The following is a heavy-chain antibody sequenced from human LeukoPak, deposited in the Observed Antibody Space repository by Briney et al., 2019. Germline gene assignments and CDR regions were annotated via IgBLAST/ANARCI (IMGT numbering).Heavy chain of an antibody. CDR2: ISSSSSII. Sequence: GGSLRLSCAASGFTFSSYSMNWVRQAPGKGLEWVSYISSSSSIIFYADSVEGRFIISRDNAKNSLYLQMNSLRDEDTAVYYCARGGFGDTLGAFDYWGQGTLVTVSS. CDR1: GFTFSSYS. V-gene: IGHV3-48*02. CDR3: ARGGFGDTLGAFDY. D-gene: IGHD3-10*01. J-gene: IGHJ4*02.